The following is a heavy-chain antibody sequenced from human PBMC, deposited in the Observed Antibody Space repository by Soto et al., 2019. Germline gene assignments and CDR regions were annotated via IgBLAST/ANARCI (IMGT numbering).Heavy chain of an antibody. Sequence: EVQLVESGGGLVKPGGSLRLSCAASGFTFSSYSMNWVRKAPGKGLEWVSSISSSSSYIYYADSVKGRFTISRDNAKNSLYLQMKRLSAEDTAVYYCARDRQVATIRWGQGTLVTVSS. CDR2: ISSSSSYI. V-gene: IGHV3-21*01. CDR1: GFTFSSYS. J-gene: IGHJ4*02. D-gene: IGHD5-12*01. CDR3: ARDRQVATIR.